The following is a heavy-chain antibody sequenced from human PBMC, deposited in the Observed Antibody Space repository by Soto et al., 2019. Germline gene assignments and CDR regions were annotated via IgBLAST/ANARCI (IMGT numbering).Heavy chain of an antibody. CDR1: GFTFSSYE. V-gene: IGHV3-48*03. CDR3: ARDESRSYSLDY. J-gene: IGHJ4*02. Sequence: EVQLVEYGGGLVQTGGSLRLSCAASGFTFSSYEMNWVRQAPGKGLEWVAYISSSGTTVHYADSVTGRFTISRDNAKNSFYLHMNSLRPSDTAIYYCARDESRSYSLDYWCQGTLVTVSS. CDR2: ISSSGTTV. D-gene: IGHD1-26*01.